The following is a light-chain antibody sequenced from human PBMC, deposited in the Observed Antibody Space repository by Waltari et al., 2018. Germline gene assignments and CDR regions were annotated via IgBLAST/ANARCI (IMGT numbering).Light chain of an antibody. CDR2: DAS. J-gene: IGKJ2*02. Sequence: ELVLTQSPGTLSLSPGERATLSCRASQSVSSYLAWYQQKPGQAPRLLIYDASNRATGIPARFSGSGSGTDFTLTISSLEPEDFATYYCQQRSNWPLCTFGQGTKLEIK. CDR3: QQRSNWPLCT. CDR1: QSVSSY. V-gene: IGKV3-11*01.